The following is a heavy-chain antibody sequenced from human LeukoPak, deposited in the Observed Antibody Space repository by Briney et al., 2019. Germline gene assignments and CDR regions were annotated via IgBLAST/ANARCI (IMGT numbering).Heavy chain of an antibody. J-gene: IGHJ4*02. CDR1: GGSISSYY. CDR3: ARDIVGATGRGGYFDS. D-gene: IGHD1-26*01. CDR2: IYTSGST. Sequence: SETLSLTCTVSGGSISSYYWSWIRQPAGKGLEWLGRIYTSGSTNYNPSLKSRVTMSVDTSKNQFSLNLNSVTAADTAMYYCARDIVGATGRGGYFDSWGQGILVTVSS. V-gene: IGHV4-4*07.